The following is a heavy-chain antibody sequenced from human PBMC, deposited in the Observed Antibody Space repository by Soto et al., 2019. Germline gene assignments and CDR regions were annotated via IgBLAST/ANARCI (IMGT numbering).Heavy chain of an antibody. V-gene: IGHV1-18*01. Sequence: QVQLVQSGAEVKKPGASVKVSCKASGYTFTSYGISWVRQAPGQGLEWMGWISAYNGNTNYAQKLQGRVTMTTDTSTSTAYMELRNLRADDTAVYYCARDPRDIVLVPAAGRRGMDVWGQGTTVTVSS. CDR1: GYTFTSYG. J-gene: IGHJ6*02. D-gene: IGHD2-2*01. CDR2: ISAYNGNT. CDR3: ARDPRDIVLVPAAGRRGMDV.